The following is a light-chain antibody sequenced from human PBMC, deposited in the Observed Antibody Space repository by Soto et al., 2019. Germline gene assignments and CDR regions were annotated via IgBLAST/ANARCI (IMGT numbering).Light chain of an antibody. CDR2: KAS. CDR1: QSISNW. CDR3: HQYNSS. Sequence: DIQMTQSPSTLSASVGDRVTITCRASQSISNWLAWYQQKPGKAPKLLIYKASSLESGVPARFSGSGSGTEFTLTITSLQPEDFATYYYHQYNSSFGQGTKVEIK. J-gene: IGKJ1*01. V-gene: IGKV1-5*03.